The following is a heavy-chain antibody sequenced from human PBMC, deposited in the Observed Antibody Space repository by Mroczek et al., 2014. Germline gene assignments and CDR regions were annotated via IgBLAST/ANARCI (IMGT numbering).Heavy chain of an antibody. J-gene: IGHJ4*02. CDR2: IKSKTDGGTT. Sequence: VQLQESGGGLVKPGGSLRLSCAASGFTFSNAWMSWVRQAPGKGLEWVGRIKSKTDGGTTDYAAPVKGRFTISRDDSKNTLYLQMNSLKTEDTAVYYCTTGVGRLGELSSPDYWGQGTLVTVSS. CDR3: TTGVGRLGELSSPDY. CDR1: GFTFSNAW. D-gene: IGHD3-16*02. V-gene: IGHV3-15*01.